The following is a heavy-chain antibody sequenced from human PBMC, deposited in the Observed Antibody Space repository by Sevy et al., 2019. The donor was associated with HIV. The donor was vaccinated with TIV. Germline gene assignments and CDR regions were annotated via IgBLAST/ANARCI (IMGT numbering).Heavy chain of an antibody. CDR2: ISASGAST. D-gene: IGHD2-15*01. CDR1: GFTFSSYA. V-gene: IGHV3-23*01. CDR3: AKLSCSDGNCFSIDY. Sequence: GGSLRLSCAASGFTFSSYAMNWVRQAPGKGLEWVSGISASGASTYYADSVKGRFTISRDNSKNTLYLQINSLRAEDTAVYYCAKLSCSDGNCFSIDYWGQGTLVTVSS. J-gene: IGHJ4*02.